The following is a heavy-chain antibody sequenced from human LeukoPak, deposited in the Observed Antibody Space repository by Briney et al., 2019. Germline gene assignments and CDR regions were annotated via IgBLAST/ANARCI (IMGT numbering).Heavy chain of an antibody. CDR2: ISSSSSYI. CDR3: ASGYCSSTSCYDFDY. J-gene: IGHJ4*02. CDR1: GFTFSSYS. D-gene: IGHD2-2*03. Sequence: GGSLSLFCAASGFTFSSYSMNWVRQAPGKGLEWVSSISSSSSYIYYADSVKGRFTISRDNAKNSLYLQMNSLRAEDTAVYYCASGYCSSTSCYDFDYWGQGTLVTVSS. V-gene: IGHV3-21*01.